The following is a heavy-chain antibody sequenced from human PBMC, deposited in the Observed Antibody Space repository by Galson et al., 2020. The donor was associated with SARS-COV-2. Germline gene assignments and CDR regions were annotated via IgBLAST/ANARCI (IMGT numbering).Heavy chain of an antibody. D-gene: IGHD3-22*01. CDR1: GFSFNSYT. V-gene: IGHV3-21*01. CDR3: ARDYSPPIQLDGNGYCDS. J-gene: IGHJ4*02. CDR2: ITSHSRYI. Sequence: TGGSLRLSCAGSGFSFNSYTMNWVRQAPGKGLQWVSSITSHSRYIYYADSVKGRFTISRDNAKNSLYLQMNSLRAEDTAVYYCARDYSPPIQLDGNGYCDSWGQGTLVTVSS.